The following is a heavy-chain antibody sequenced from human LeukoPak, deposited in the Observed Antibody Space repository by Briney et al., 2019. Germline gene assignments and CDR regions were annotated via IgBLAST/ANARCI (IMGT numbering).Heavy chain of an antibody. CDR1: GFTFRSNW. D-gene: IGHD4-23*01. J-gene: IGHJ5*02. CDR2: VNSDGSIT. Sequence: QTGGSLRLSCVGSGFTFRSNWMHWVRQTPGKGLVWVSRVNSDGSITNYADSVKGRFTISRDNAKNTLYLQMNSLRAEDTGVYYCARTPGGPFDLWGQGSLVTVSS. V-gene: IGHV3-74*01. CDR3: ARTPGGPFDL.